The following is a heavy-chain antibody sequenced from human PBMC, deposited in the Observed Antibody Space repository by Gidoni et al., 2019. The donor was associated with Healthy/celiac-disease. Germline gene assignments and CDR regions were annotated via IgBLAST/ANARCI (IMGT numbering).Heavy chain of an antibody. V-gene: IGHV4-39*01. Sequence: QLQLQESGPGLVKPSETLSLTCTVSGGSISSSSYYWGWIRQPPGKGLEWIGSIYYSGSTYYNPSLKSRVTISVDTSKNQFSLKLSSVTAADTAVYYCARHPAITMVRGEVDYWGQGTLVTVSS. CDR1: GGSISSSSYY. CDR2: IYYSGST. CDR3: ARHPAITMVRGEVDY. J-gene: IGHJ4*02. D-gene: IGHD3-10*01.